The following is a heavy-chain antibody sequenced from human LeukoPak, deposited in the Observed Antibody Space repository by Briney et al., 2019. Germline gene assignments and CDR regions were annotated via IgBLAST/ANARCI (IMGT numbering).Heavy chain of an antibody. CDR1: GYTFTSYY. J-gene: IGHJ6*02. D-gene: IGHD5-24*01. CDR2: INPSGGST. V-gene: IGHV1-46*01. CDR3: ARLSLGDGYNYYYYGMDV. Sequence: ASVKVSCKASGYTFTSYYMHWVRQAPGQGLEWMGIINPSGGSTSYAQKFQGRVTMTRDTSTSTVYMELSSLRSEDTAVYYCARLSLGDGYNYYYYGMDVWGQGTTVTVSS.